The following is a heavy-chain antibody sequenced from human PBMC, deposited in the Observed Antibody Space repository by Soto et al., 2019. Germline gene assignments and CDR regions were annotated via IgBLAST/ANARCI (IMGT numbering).Heavy chain of an antibody. D-gene: IGHD1-26*01. CDR1: GGTFSSYA. V-gene: IGHV1-69*12. CDR2: IIPIFDTA. J-gene: IGHJ5*02. Sequence: VQLVQSGAEVKKPGSSVKVSCEASGGTFSSYAISWVRQAPGQGLEWMGGIIPIFDTANYAQKFQGRVTITAAESTSTAYMELGSLRSEDTAVYYCAITWGATMGRFDPWGQGTLVTVSS. CDR3: AITWGATMGRFDP.